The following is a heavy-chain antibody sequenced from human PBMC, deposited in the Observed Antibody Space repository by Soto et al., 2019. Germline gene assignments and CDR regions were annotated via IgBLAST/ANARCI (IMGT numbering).Heavy chain of an antibody. CDR1: GFTFSSYA. D-gene: IGHD3-22*01. Sequence: QVQLVESGGGVVQPGRSLRLSCAASGFTFSSYAMHWVRQAPGKGLEWVAVISYDGSNKYYADSVKGRFTISRDNSKNTLYLQMNSLRAEDTAVYYCARGRDYDSDNDAFDIWGQRTMVTVSS. CDR2: ISYDGSNK. CDR3: ARGRDYDSDNDAFDI. V-gene: IGHV3-30-3*01. J-gene: IGHJ3*02.